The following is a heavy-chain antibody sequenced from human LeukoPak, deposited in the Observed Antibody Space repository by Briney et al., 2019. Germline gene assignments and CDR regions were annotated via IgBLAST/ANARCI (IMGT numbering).Heavy chain of an antibody. CDR1: GYSFTSHN. Sequence: ASVNVSCKASGYSFTSHNINWVRQATGQGLEYMGWVSPSSGNTAYAQEFQGRVTMTRDASIYTAYMELSGLTSEDTAVYYCARGHPGYASGWPDYWGQGTLVTISS. CDR2: VSPSSGNT. V-gene: IGHV1-8*01. J-gene: IGHJ4*02. D-gene: IGHD6-19*01. CDR3: ARGHPGYASGWPDY.